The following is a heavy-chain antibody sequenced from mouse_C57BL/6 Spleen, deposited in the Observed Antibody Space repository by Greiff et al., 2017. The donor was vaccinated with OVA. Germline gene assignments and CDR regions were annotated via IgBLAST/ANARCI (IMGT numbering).Heavy chain of an antibody. CDR3: ARYYGSSSYYAMDY. V-gene: IGHV1-26*01. CDR2: INPNNGGT. Sequence: VQLQQSGPELVKPGASVKISCKASGYTFTDYYMNWVKQSHGKSLEWIGDINPNNGGTSYNQKFKGKATLTADKSSSTAYMQLNSLTSEDSAVYFCARYYGSSSYYAMDYWGQGTSVTVSS. D-gene: IGHD1-1*01. J-gene: IGHJ4*01. CDR1: GYTFTDYY.